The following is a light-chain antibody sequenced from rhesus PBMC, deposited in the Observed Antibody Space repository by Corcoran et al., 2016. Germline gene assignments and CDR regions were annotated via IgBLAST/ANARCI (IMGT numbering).Light chain of an antibody. CDR1: NIGSEA. CDR2: SDS. V-gene: IGLV3-44*01. J-gene: IGLJ6*01. CDR3: QVCDISSDHPV. Sequence: SYDLTQPHSVSESPGQTARNNCGGDNIGSEAVHWYQQKPPQAPVLVIYSDSERPSEIPERFSGSKSGNTAPLTISGVESGDEADYYCQVCDISSDHPVFGSGTKLTVL.